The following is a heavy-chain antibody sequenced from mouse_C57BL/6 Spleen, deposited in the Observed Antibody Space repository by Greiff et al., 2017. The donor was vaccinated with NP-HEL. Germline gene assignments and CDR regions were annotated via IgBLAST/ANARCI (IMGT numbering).Heavy chain of an antibody. J-gene: IGHJ2*01. CDR1: GYTFTSYW. V-gene: IGHV1-7*01. CDR3: ASAVVATVFDY. D-gene: IGHD1-1*01. Sequence: QVQLKQSGAELAKPGASVKLSCKASGYTFTSYWMHWVKQRPGQGLEWIGYINPSSGYTKYNQKFKDKATLTADKSSSTAYMQLSSLTYEDSAVYYCASAVVATVFDYWGQGTTLTVSS. CDR2: INPSSGYT.